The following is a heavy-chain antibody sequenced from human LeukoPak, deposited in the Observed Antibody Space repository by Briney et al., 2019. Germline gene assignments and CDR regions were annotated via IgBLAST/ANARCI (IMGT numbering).Heavy chain of an antibody. J-gene: IGHJ4*02. V-gene: IGHV4-4*07. CDR2: IYTSGST. CDR1: GGSISGYY. Sequence: SETLSLTCTVSGGSISGYYWSWIRQPAGKGLEWIGHIYTSGSTNYSPSLKSRVTMSVDTSKNQFSLKLSSVTAADTALYYCARINWGSSYFDYWGQGTLVTVSS. CDR3: ARINWGSSYFDY. D-gene: IGHD7-27*01.